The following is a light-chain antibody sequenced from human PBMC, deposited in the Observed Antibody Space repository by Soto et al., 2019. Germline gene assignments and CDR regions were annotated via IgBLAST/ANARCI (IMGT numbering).Light chain of an antibody. V-gene: IGKV3-20*01. J-gene: IGKJ1*01. CDR3: HQYGSSPRA. Sequence: EIVLTQSPGTLSLSPGDRATLSCRASQTLRSGYLAWYQHKPGQAPRLLIYDVSSRTTGIPDRFSGGGSGTDFTLTISRLEPEDFAVYYCHQYGSSPRAFGQGTKV. CDR1: QTLRSGY. CDR2: DVS.